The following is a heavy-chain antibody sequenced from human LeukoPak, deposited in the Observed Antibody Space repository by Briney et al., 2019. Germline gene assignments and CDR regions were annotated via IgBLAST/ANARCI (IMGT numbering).Heavy chain of an antibody. CDR2: IYYSGST. CDR3: ARHVGVVTAGRALDY. V-gene: IGHV4-61*01. CDR1: GGSVSSGSYY. Sequence: SETLSLTCTVSGGSVSSGSYYWSWIRQPPGKGLEWIGYIYYSGSTNYNPSLKSRVTISVDTSKNQFSLKLSSVNAADTAVYYCARHVGVVTAGRALDYWGQGTLVTVSS. J-gene: IGHJ4*02. D-gene: IGHD2-21*02.